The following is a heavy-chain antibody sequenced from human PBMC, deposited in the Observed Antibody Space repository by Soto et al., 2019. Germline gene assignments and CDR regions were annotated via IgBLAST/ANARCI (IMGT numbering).Heavy chain of an antibody. CDR1: GGSISSYY. CDR3: ARGPTTVTQYYYYGMDV. J-gene: IGHJ6*02. V-gene: IGHV4-34*01. D-gene: IGHD4-17*01. CDR2: INHSGST. Sequence: SETLSLTCTVSGGSISSYYWSWIRQPPGKGLEWIGEINHSGSTNYNPSLKSRVTISVDTSKNQFSLKLSSVTAADTAVYYCARGPTTVTQYYYYGMDVWGQGTTVTVSS.